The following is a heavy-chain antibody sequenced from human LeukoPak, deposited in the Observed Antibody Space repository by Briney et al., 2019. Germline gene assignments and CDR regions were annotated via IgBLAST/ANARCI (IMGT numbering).Heavy chain of an antibody. D-gene: IGHD3-16*01. Sequence: PSETLSLTCAVYGGSFSGYYWSWIRQPSGKGLEWIGEINHSGSTNYNPSLKSRVTISVDTSKNQFSLKLSSVTAADTAVYYCASGYVMFDPWGQGTLVTVSS. CDR1: GGSFSGYY. J-gene: IGHJ5*02. V-gene: IGHV4-34*01. CDR3: ASGYVMFDP. CDR2: INHSGST.